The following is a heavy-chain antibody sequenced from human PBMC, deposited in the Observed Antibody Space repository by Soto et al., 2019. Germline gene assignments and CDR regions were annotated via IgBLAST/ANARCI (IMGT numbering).Heavy chain of an antibody. CDR2: IDPSDSYT. J-gene: IGHJ3*02. CDR1: GYSFTSYW. CDR3: AIDSDYDFWSGYFLLGAFDI. D-gene: IGHD3-3*01. V-gene: IGHV5-10-1*01. Sequence: PGESLKISCKGSGYSFTSYWISWVRQMPGKGLEWMGRIDPSDSYTNYSPPFQGHVTISADKSISTAYLQWSSLKASDTAMYYCAIDSDYDFWSGYFLLGAFDIWGQGTMVTVSS.